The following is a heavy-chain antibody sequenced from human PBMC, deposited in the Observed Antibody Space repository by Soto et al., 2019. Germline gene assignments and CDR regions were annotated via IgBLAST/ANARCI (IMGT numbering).Heavy chain of an antibody. CDR3: AKDRKGGMDV. Sequence: GGSLRLSCAASGFTFSSYGMHWVRQAPGKGLEWVAVISYDGSNKYYADSVKGRFTISRDNSKNTLYLQMNSLRAEDTAVYYCAKDRKGGMDVWGQGTTVTVS. J-gene: IGHJ6*02. CDR1: GFTFSSYG. V-gene: IGHV3-30*18. CDR2: ISYDGSNK.